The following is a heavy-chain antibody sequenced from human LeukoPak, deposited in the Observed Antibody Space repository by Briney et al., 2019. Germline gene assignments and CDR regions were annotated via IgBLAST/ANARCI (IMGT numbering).Heavy chain of an antibody. J-gene: IGHJ6*03. CDR2: IYHSGST. CDR1: GGSFSGYY. CDR3: ARETSQKGAHYMDV. D-gene: IGHD3-16*01. Sequence: PSETLSLTCAVYGGSFSGYYWSWIRQSPGKGLEWIGEIYHSGSTNCNPSLKSRVTISVDTSKNQFSLKLSSVTAADTAVYYCARETSQKGAHYMDVWGKGTTITISS. V-gene: IGHV4-34*01.